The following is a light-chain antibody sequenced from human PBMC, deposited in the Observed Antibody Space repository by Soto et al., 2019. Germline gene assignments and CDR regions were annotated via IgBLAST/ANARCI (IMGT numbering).Light chain of an antibody. CDR3: QRCYSTLFT. V-gene: IGKV1-39*01. CDR1: QTIIRY. CDR2: AAS. J-gene: IGKJ3*01. Sequence: DIQMTQSPSSLSASVGDRVTITCRASQTIIRYLNWYQQKPGRAPNLLIYAASTLQTGVPARFSGSGSGTEFTLTISSLQPEDSATYYCQRCYSTLFTFGPGTKLEIK.